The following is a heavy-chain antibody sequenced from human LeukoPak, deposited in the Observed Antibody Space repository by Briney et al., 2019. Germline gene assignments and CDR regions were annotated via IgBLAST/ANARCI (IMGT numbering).Heavy chain of an antibody. V-gene: IGHV4-39*07. CDR2: IYYSGST. CDR3: ARDSSGYFKGYYYYMDV. J-gene: IGHJ6*03. CDR1: GGSISSYY. Sequence: SETLSLTCTVSGGSISSYYWSWIRQPPGKGLEWIGSIYYSGSTYYNPSLKSRVTISVDTSKNQFSLKLSSVTAADTAVYYCARDSSGYFKGYYYYMDVWGKGTTVTVSS. D-gene: IGHD3-22*01.